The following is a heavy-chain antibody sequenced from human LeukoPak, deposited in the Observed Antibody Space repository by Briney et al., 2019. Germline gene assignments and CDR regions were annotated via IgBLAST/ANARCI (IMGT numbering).Heavy chain of an antibody. D-gene: IGHD2/OR15-2a*01. J-gene: IGHJ1*01. V-gene: IGHV1-8*01. CDR3: ARGNSHLDH. CDR2: MNPSSGNT. Sequence: GAPVKVSCKASGYSFSSYDINWVRQATGQGLEWMGWMNPSSGNTGSAQKFQGRVTMTRNTSTRTAYMELSSLRSEDTAIYYCARGNSHLDHWGQGTLIIVSS. CDR1: GYSFSSYD.